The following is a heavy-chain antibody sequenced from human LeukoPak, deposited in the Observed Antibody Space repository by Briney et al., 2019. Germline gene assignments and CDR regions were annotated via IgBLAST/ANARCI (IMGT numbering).Heavy chain of an antibody. CDR1: GFTFSSYE. D-gene: IGHD3-22*01. CDR2: ISSNGSTI. Sequence: GGSLRLSCAASGFTFSSYEMNWVRQAPGKGLEWVSYISSNGSTIYYADSVKGRFTISRDNAKNSLYLQMNSLRAEDTAVYYCARVVVNYYDSSGYGATDYWGQGTLVTVSS. V-gene: IGHV3-48*03. CDR3: ARVVVNYYDSSGYGATDY. J-gene: IGHJ4*02.